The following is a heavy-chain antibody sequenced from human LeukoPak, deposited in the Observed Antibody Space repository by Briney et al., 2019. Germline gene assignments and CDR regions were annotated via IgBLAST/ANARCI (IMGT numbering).Heavy chain of an antibody. Sequence: AAVKVSYMHSVYSFTKHGMILVGQAPGRGLEWMGWISGYNANTDYAQKFQGRVTMTTDTSTSTAYMELRSLRFDDTAVYYCAREYDYVWRSYLHTFDIWGQGTLVTVSS. CDR2: ISGYNANT. CDR1: VYSFTKHG. D-gene: IGHD3-16*02. J-gene: IGHJ3*02. CDR3: AREYDYVWRSYLHTFDI. V-gene: IGHV1-18*01.